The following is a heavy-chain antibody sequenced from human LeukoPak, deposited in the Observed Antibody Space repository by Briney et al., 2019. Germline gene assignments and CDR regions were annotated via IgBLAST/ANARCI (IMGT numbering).Heavy chain of an antibody. V-gene: IGHV3-11*04. J-gene: IGHJ4*02. CDR2: ISSSGSTI. Sequence: GGSLRLSCAASGFTFSDYYMSWIRQAPGKGLEWVSYISSSGSTIYYADSVKGRFTISRDNSKNTLYLQMNSLRAEDTAVYYCAKDREQQEFDYWGQGTLVTVSS. CDR1: GFTFSDYY. D-gene: IGHD6-13*01. CDR3: AKDREQQEFDY.